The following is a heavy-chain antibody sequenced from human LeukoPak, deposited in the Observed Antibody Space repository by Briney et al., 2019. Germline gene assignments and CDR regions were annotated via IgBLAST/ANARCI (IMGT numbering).Heavy chain of an antibody. CDR1: GFTLGDYG. J-gene: IGHJ4*02. CDR2: IRSKAYGGTT. CDR3: TREGGGYGDYAVDFDY. D-gene: IGHD4-17*01. V-gene: IGHV3-49*03. Sequence: GGSLRLSCKTSGFTLGDYGMNWFRQAPGKGLEWVSFIRSKAYGGTTEYAASVKDRFTISRDDSKSIAYLQMNSLKTEDTAVYYCTREGGGYGDYAVDFDYWGQGTLVTVSS.